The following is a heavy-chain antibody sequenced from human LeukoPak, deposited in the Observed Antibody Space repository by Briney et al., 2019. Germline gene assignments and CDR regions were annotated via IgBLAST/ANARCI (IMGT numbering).Heavy chain of an antibody. CDR3: TKGPKSPYYYYMDV. Sequence: GGSLRLSCAASGFTFDDYTMHWVRQAPGKGLEWVSLITWDGGSTYFADSVKGQFTISRDNSENSLYLQMNSLRTEDTALYYCTKGPKSPYYYYMDVWGKGTTVTVSS. V-gene: IGHV3-43*01. CDR2: ITWDGGST. CDR1: GFTFDDYT. J-gene: IGHJ6*03.